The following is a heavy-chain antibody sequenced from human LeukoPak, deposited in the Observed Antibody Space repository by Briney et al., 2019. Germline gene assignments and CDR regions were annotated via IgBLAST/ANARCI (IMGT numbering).Heavy chain of an antibody. CDR3: AKVVYYYDSSGPEDGIDY. CDR2: ISYDGSNK. D-gene: IGHD3-22*01. CDR1: GFTFSSYG. Sequence: PGGSLRLSCAASGFTFSSYGMHWVRQAPGKGLEWVAVISYDGSNKYYADSVKGRFTIPRDNSKNTLYLQMNSLRAEDTAVYYCAKVVYYYDSSGPEDGIDYWGQGTLVTVSS. V-gene: IGHV3-30*18. J-gene: IGHJ4*02.